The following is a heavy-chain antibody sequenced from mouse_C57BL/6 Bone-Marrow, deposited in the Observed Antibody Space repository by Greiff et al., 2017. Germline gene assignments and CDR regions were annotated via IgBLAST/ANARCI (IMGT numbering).Heavy chain of an antibody. V-gene: IGHV1-81*01. D-gene: IGHD2-13*01. CDR1: GYTFTSYG. CDR2: IYPRSGNT. Sequence: VQLQQSGAELARPGASVKLSCKASGYTFTSYGISWVKQRPGQGLEWIGEIYPRSGNTYYNEKFKGKATLTADKSSSTAYMELRSLTSEDSAVYFCARSCDGDYDAMDYWGQGTSVTVSS. J-gene: IGHJ4*01. CDR3: ARSCDGDYDAMDY.